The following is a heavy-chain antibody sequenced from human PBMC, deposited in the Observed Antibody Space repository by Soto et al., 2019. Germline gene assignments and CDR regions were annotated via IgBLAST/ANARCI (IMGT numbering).Heavy chain of an antibody. D-gene: IGHD2-2*01. CDR2: IRGGGANT. V-gene: IGHV3-23*01. Sequence: GGSLRLSCAASGFTFTTYTMSWVRQAPGMGLEWVSAIRGGGANTYYADSVKGRFTISRDNSKNTLYLQMNSLRAEDTAVYYCAKDGVGAYYSSYSCYFTDLGQGTQVTVSS. CDR3: AKDGVGAYYSSYSCYFTD. J-gene: IGHJ4*02. CDR1: GFTFTTYT.